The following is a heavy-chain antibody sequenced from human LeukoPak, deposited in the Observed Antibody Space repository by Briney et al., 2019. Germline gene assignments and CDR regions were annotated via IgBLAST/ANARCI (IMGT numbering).Heavy chain of an antibody. CDR1: GFTFDDYG. CDR2: INWNGGST. Sequence: GGSLRLSCAASGFTFDDYGMSWVRQAPGKGLEWVSGINWNGGSTGYADSVKGRFTISRDNAKNSLYLQMNSLRAEDTALYYCARDRYYGSGSYCNGGWFDPWGQETLVTVSS. J-gene: IGHJ5*02. CDR3: ARDRYYGSGSYCNGGWFDP. V-gene: IGHV3-20*04. D-gene: IGHD3-10*01.